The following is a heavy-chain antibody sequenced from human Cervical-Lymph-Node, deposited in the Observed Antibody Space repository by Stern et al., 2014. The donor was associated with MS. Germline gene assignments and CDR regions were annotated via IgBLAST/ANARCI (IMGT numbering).Heavy chain of an antibody. J-gene: IGHJ4*02. CDR1: GFTFSSYG. D-gene: IGHD2-21*02. V-gene: IGHV3-33*01. Sequence: VQLVESGGGVVQPGRSLRLSCAASGFTFSSYGMHWVRQAPGKGLEWVAVIWYDGSNKYYADSVKGRFTISRDNSKNTLYLQMNSLRAEDTAVYYCAREGIGCGGDCYEYYFDYWGQGTLVTVSS. CDR2: IWYDGSNK. CDR3: AREGIGCGGDCYEYYFDY.